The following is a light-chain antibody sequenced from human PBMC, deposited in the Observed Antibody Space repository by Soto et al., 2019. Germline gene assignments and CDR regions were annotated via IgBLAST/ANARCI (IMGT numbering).Light chain of an antibody. J-gene: IGKJ1*01. CDR2: DAS. V-gene: IGKV1-5*01. CDR3: QQYTNTNNPWM. CDR1: HTISTW. Sequence: DIHVTHSPPTLSSSVGYIFTITCLPSHTISTWMAWYQQKPGKAPKLLVYDASTLQSGVASRFSGSGSGTEFTLIISGLQPDDSATYYCQQYTNTNNPWMFGQGTKVDIK.